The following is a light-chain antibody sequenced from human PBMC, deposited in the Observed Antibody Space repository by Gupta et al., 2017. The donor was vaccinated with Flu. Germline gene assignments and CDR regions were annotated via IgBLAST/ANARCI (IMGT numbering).Light chain of an antibody. CDR1: SSNIGRNT. Sequence: QSVLTQTPSASETPGQRVPISCSGSSSNIGRNTVNWYQQLPGTAPKLLMYSNNQRPSGVPDRFSGSKSGTSASLAISGLQSEDEADYYCGAWDDSLKSYVFAPGTKVTVL. V-gene: IGLV1-44*01. CDR3: GAWDDSLKSYV. CDR2: SNN. J-gene: IGLJ1*01.